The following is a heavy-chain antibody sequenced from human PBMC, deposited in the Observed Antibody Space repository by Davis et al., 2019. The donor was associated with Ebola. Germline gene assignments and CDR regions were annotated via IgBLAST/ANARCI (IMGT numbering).Heavy chain of an antibody. D-gene: IGHD3-10*01. J-gene: IGHJ4*02. V-gene: IGHV3-48*02. CDR3: ARGHSRYYYGSGSYYGFDY. CDR1: GFTFSSYS. Sequence: GGSLRLSCAASGFTFSSYSMNWVRQAPGKGLEWVSYISSSSSTIYYADSVKGRFTISRDNAKNSLYLQMNSLRDEDTAVYYCARGHSRYYYGSGSYYGFDYWGQGTLVTVSS. CDR2: ISSSSSTI.